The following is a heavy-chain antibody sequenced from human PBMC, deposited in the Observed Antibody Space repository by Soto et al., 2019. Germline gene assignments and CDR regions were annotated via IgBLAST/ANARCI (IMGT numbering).Heavy chain of an antibody. CDR2: INAGNGDI. CDR3: ARDSGSDSIFDY. CDR1: GYTLSNYA. J-gene: IGHJ4*02. V-gene: IGHV1-3*01. Sequence: ASVKVSCKASGYTLSNYAMHWVRQAPGQRLEWMGWINAGNGDIKYSQKFQGRVTIIRDTSANTAYMELSSLRSEDTAVYYCARDSGSDSIFDYWAQGTLVTVSS. D-gene: IGHD1-26*01.